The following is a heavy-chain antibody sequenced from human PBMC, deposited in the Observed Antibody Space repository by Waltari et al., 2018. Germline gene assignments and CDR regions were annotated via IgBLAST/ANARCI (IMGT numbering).Heavy chain of an antibody. CDR1: GYSFTSYW. Sequence: EVQLVQSGAEVKKPGESLKISCKGSGYSFTSYWIGWVRQMPGKGLEWMGIIYPGDSDTRYSPSFQGHVTISADKSISTAYLQWSSLKASDTAMYYCARQTGYYDILTGYYTDYYGMDVWGQGTTVTVSS. CDR3: ARQTGYYDILTGYYTDYYGMDV. J-gene: IGHJ6*02. V-gene: IGHV5-51*01. CDR2: IYPGDSDT. D-gene: IGHD3-9*01.